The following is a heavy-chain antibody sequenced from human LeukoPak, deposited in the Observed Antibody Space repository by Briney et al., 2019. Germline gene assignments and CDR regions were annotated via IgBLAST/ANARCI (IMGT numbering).Heavy chain of an antibody. V-gene: IGHV3-23*01. CDR3: AELGITMIGGV. Sequence: GGSLRLSCAASGFTFISYGMSWVRQAPGKGLEWVSAISASGGNTYYADSVKGRFTISRDNAKNSLYLQMNSLRAEDTAVYYCAELGITMIGGVWGKGTTVTISS. D-gene: IGHD3-10*02. CDR2: ISASGGNT. J-gene: IGHJ6*04. CDR1: GFTFISYG.